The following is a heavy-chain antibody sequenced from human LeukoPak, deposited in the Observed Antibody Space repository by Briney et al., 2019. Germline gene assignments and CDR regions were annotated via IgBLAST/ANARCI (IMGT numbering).Heavy chain of an antibody. J-gene: IGHJ4*02. CDR3: ARHDSFIPY. D-gene: IGHD5-18*01. CDR1: GFNFKYCA. V-gene: IGHV3-23*01. Sequence: GGSLRLSCAASGFNFKYCAMTWVRQAPGKGLEWVSGISDNEGSTYYTDSVKGRFTISRDNTKNTVYLQINNLRPDEPAVYFCARHDSFIPYWGQGTLVTVSS. CDR2: ISDNEGST.